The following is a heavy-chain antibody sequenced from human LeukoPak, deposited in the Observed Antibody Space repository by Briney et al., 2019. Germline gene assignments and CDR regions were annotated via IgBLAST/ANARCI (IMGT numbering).Heavy chain of an antibody. Sequence: GGSLTLSCAASGFSFSDYYMSWIRQAPGRGLEWISYISLSGSTTHYADSVKGRFTISRDNARNSLYLHMNSVRAEDTAVYYCARQKAVSGLFDLWGQGALVTVSS. CDR1: GFSFSDYY. J-gene: IGHJ4*02. V-gene: IGHV3-11*01. D-gene: IGHD6-19*01. CDR3: ARQKAVSGLFDL. CDR2: ISLSGSTT.